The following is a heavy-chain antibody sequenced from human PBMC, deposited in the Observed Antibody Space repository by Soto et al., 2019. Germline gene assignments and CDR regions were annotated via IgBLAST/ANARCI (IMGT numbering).Heavy chain of an antibody. D-gene: IGHD1-1*01. CDR1: GDSISSADYY. J-gene: IGHJ6*02. Sequence: SETLSLTCTVSGDSISSADYYWSWIRQTPGKGLEWIGHIFYSGTTYYNPSLKSRLTISVDTAKNHFSLRLTSGTAADTAVYDCARDLWVEPELYYYGMDVWGQGTTVT. CDR2: IFYSGTT. CDR3: ARDLWVEPELYYYGMDV. V-gene: IGHV4-30-4*01.